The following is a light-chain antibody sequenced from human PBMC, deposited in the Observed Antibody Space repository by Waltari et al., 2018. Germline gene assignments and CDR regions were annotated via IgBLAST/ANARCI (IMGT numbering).Light chain of an antibody. CDR2: DAS. V-gene: IGKV1D-13*01. Sequence: AIQLTQSPSSLSASVGARVTITCRASQGISSSLAWYQQTPGKAPNLLIYDASSLESGVPSRFSGSGSGTDFTLTISSLQPEDFATYYCQQFNNYPLTFGGGTKVEI. J-gene: IGKJ4*01. CDR1: QGISSS. CDR3: QQFNNYPLT.